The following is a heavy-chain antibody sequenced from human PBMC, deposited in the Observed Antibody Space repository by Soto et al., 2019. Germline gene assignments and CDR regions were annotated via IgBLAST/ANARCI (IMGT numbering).Heavy chain of an antibody. V-gene: IGHV2-5*02. CDR2: SYWDDDR. Sequence: ITKKEGVGWIRQPPGKALEWLALSYWDDDRWYSPSLKSRLTITKDTSKNQVVLTMTNMDPVDTATYYCAHRRGSSSSAGFEYWGQGILVTVSS. CDR3: AHRRGSSSSAGFEY. J-gene: IGHJ4*02. D-gene: IGHD6-13*01. CDR1: ITKKEG.